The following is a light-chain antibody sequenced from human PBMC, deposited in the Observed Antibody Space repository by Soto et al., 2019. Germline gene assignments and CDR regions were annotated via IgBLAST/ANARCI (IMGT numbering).Light chain of an antibody. CDR3: QQRSKWPPEVT. J-gene: IGKJ5*01. Sequence: IVFKQSPSTLSLSPGERATLSCRASQSFSSYLAWYQQKPGQAPRLLIYDASNRATGISARFSGSGSGTDFTLTISSLEPEDFAVYYCQQRSKWPPEVTFGQGTRLEIK. V-gene: IGKV3-11*01. CDR2: DAS. CDR1: QSFSSY.